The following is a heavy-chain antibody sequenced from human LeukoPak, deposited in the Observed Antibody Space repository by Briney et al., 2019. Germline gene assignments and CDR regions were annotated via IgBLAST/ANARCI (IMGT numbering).Heavy chain of an antibody. D-gene: IGHD6-13*01. V-gene: IGHV3-53*05. CDR3: ARDLRYSSSWYGGPGYYFDY. CDR1: GFTVSNNY. J-gene: IGHJ4*02. CDR2: IYSGGST. Sequence: GGSLRLSCAASGFTVSNNYMNWVRQAPGKGLEWVSAIYSGGSTYYADSVKGRFTISRDNSKNTLYLQMNSLRAEDTAVYYCARDLRYSSSWYGGPGYYFDYWGQGTLVTVSS.